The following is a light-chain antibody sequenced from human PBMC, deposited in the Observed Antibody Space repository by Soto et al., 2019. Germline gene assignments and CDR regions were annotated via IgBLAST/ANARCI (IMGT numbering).Light chain of an antibody. Sequence: DIQMTQSPSSLSASVGDRITITCLASQSIATYLHWYQQKPERAPRLLIYAESSLQSGVPSRFSATGSPTDSTLTISSLQPEDFATYYCQQTYTLHPKFGKGTKVDI. CDR2: AES. CDR1: QSIATY. CDR3: QQTYTLHPK. J-gene: IGKJ1*01. V-gene: IGKV1-39*01.